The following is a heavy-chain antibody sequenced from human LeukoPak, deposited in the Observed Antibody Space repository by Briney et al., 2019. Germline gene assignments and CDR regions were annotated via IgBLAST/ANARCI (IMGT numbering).Heavy chain of an antibody. J-gene: IGHJ3*02. V-gene: IGHV3-11*04. CDR2: ISSSGSTI. D-gene: IGHD3-22*01. CDR1: GFTFSDYY. Sequence: GGSLRLSCAASGFTFSDYYMSWIRQAPGKGLEWVSYISSSGSTIYYADSVKGRFTISRDNAKNSLCLQMNSLRAEDTAVYYCASLITMIVVVGYGAFDIWGQGTMVTVSS. CDR3: ASLITMIVVVGYGAFDI.